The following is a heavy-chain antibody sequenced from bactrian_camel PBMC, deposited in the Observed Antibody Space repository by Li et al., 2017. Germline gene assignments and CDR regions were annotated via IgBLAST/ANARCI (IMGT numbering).Heavy chain of an antibody. CDR1: GRTDRNYC. D-gene: IGHD7*01. J-gene: IGHJ4*01. CDR2: LYNGGNVP. V-gene: IGHV3S5*01. Sequence: HVQLVESGGGSVQTGGSLRLSCAVSGRTDRNYCMGWIRQAPGKEREGVASLYNGGNVPYYADSVKGRFTISRGNAKNALFLQMNILKPEDTAMYYCAAVVGCSTAPWLRDPGQRQGPIYWGQGTQVTVS. CDR3: AAVVGCSTAPWLRDPGQRQGPIY.